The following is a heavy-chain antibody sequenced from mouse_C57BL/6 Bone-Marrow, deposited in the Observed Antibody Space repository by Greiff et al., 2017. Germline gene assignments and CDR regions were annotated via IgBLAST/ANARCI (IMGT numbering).Heavy chain of an antibody. CDR2: INPSNGGT. CDR1: GYTFTSYW. D-gene: IGHD2-4*01. J-gene: IGHJ4*01. V-gene: IGHV1-53*01. Sequence: QVQLQQPGTELVKPGASVKLSCKASGYTFTSYWMHWVKQRPGQGLEWIGNINPSNGGTNYNEKFKSKATLTVDKSSSTAYMQLSSLTSEDSAVYYCAREEDYDYKYYYAMDYWGQGTSVTVSS. CDR3: AREEDYDYKYYYAMDY.